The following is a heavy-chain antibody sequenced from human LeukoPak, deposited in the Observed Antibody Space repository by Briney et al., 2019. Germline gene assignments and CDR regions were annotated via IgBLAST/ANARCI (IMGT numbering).Heavy chain of an antibody. CDR2: ISWDSGSK. CDR1: GFTLDDYA. J-gene: IGHJ4*02. V-gene: IGHV3-9*01. CDR3: AKYPPTAGGSWDYFDY. D-gene: IGHD6-13*01. Sequence: GGSLRLSCAASGFTLDDYAMHWVRQAPGKGLEWVSGISWDSGSKGYADSVKGRFTISRDNSKNSLYLQMNGLRAEDTALYYCAKYPPTAGGSWDYFDYWGQGTLVTVSS.